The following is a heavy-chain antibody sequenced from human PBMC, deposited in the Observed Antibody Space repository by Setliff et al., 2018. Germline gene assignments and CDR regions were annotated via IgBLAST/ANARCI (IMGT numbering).Heavy chain of an antibody. CDR3: VRTDYSDGRYSMDV. D-gene: IGHD6-19*01. CDR2: INHSGNT. J-gene: IGHJ6*03. Sequence: PSETLSLTCTVSGDPISGTYYWSWIRQPPEKGLEWIGEINHSGNTNYNPSLKSRVTISVDKSTNQFSLKLNSVTAADTAVYYCVRTDYSDGRYSMDVWGKGTTVTVSS. CDR1: GDPISGTYY. V-gene: IGHV4-4*02.